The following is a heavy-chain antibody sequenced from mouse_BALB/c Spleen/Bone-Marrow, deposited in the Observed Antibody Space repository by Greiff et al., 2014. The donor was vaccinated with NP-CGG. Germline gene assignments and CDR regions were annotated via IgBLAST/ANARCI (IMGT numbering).Heavy chain of an antibody. CDR3: ASYRYGWYFDV. J-gene: IGHJ1*01. CDR2: IDPANGNT. CDR1: GFNIKDTY. D-gene: IGHD2-14*01. V-gene: IGHV14-3*02. Sequence: EVKLVESGAELVKPGASVKLSCTASGFNIKDTYMHWVKQRPEQGLEWIGRIDPANGNTKYDPKFQGKATITADTSSNTAYLQLSSLTSEDTVVYYRASYRYGWYFDVWGAGTTVTVSS.